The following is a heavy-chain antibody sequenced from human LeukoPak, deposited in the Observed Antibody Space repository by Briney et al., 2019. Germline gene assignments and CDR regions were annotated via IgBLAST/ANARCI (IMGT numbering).Heavy chain of an antibody. CDR1: GYSISSGYY. CDR3: ARQDNWGTGYYYYYYMDV. D-gene: IGHD7-27*01. V-gene: IGHV4-38-2*01. Sequence: SETLSLTCAVSGYSISSGYYWGWIRQPPGKGLEWIGSIYHSGSTYYNPSLKSRVTISVDTSKNQFSLKLSSVTAADTAVYYCARQDNWGTGYYYYYYMDVWGKGTTVTVSS. J-gene: IGHJ6*03. CDR2: IYHSGST.